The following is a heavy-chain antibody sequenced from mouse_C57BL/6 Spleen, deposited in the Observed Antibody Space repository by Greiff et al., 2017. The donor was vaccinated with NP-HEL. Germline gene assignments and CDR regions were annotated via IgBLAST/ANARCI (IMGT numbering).Heavy chain of an antibody. CDR2: IWSGGST. CDR1: GFSLTSYG. Sequence: VQLVESGPGLVQPSQSLSITCTVSGFSLTSYGVHWVRQSPGKGLEWLGVIWSGGSTDYNAAFISRLSISKDNSKSQVFFKMNSLQADDTAIYYCARTGALWYYFDYWGQGSTLTVSS. V-gene: IGHV2-2*01. D-gene: IGHD1-1*02. CDR3: ARTGALWYYFDY. J-gene: IGHJ2*01.